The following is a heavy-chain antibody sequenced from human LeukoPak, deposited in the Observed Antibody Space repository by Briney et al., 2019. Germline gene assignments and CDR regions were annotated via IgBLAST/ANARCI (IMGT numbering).Heavy chain of an antibody. V-gene: IGHV3-33*06. CDR2: IWYDGSNK. CDR1: GFTFSSYA. Sequence: GGSLRLSCAASGFTFSSYAMHWVRQAPGKGLEWVAVIWYDGSNKYYADSVKGRFAISRDNSKNTLYLQMNSLRAEDTAVYYCAKSPRLYYLDVWGKGTTVTVSS. D-gene: IGHD3-10*01. CDR3: AKSPRLYYLDV. J-gene: IGHJ6*03.